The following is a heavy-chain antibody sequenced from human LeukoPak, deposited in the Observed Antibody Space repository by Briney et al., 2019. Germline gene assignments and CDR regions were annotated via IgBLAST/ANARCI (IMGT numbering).Heavy chain of an antibody. J-gene: IGHJ4*02. D-gene: IGHD3-22*01. V-gene: IGHV3-33*01. CDR3: ARDYYDSSGYQCFDY. CDR2: IWYDGSNK. CDR1: GFTFSSYG. Sequence: GGSLRLSCAVSGFTFSSYGMHWVRQDPGKGLEWVAVIWYDGSNKYYADSVKGRFTISKDDSKNTLYLQMNSLRAEDTAVYYCARDYYDSSGYQCFDYWGQGTLVTVSS.